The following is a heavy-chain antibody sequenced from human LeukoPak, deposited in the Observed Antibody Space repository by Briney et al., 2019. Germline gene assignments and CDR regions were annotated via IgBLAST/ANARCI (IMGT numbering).Heavy chain of an antibody. V-gene: IGHV3-9*01. CDR3: ARGGYSSSWYRSEADAFDI. Sequence: GGSLRLSCAASGVNFDDYAMHWVRHSPGTGLEWVAGLNWDSRSMAYADSVGGRFTISRDNAKNSPYLQMNSLRAEDTAVYYCARGGYSSSWYRSEADAFDIWGRGTMVTVSS. J-gene: IGHJ3*02. CDR2: LNWDSRSM. D-gene: IGHD6-13*01. CDR1: GVNFDDYA.